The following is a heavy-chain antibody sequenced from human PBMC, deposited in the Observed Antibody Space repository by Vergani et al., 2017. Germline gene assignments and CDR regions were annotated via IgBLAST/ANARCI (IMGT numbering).Heavy chain of an antibody. V-gene: IGHV1-69*02. CDR2: IIPILGIA. J-gene: IGHJ4*02. Sequence: QVQLVQSRAEVKKPGSSVKVSCKASGGTFSSYTISWVRQAPGQGLEWMGRIIPILGIANYAQKFQGRVTITADKSTSTAYMELSSLRSEDTAVYYCARGPYGSGSYFVVXFDYWGQGTLVTVSS. CDR3: ARGPYGSGSYFVVXFDY. CDR1: GGTFSSYT. D-gene: IGHD3-10*01.